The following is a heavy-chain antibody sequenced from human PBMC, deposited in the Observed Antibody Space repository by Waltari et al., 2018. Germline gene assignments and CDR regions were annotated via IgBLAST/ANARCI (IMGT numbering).Heavy chain of an antibody. CDR1: GGSFNGYY. CDR2: IDYSGFT. V-gene: IGHV4-34*01. J-gene: IGHJ5*02. Sequence: QVQLQQWGAGLLRPSETLSLTCAVYGGSFNGYYWNWVRQPPGKGLEWIGEIDYSGFTTYTPSLKSRVTISLDTSKNQFSLSLNSVTAADTAVYYYARVQNWFDPWGQGTLVTVSS. CDR3: ARVQNWFDP.